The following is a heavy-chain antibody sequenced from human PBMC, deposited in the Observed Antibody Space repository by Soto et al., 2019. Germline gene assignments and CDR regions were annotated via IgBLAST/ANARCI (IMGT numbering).Heavy chain of an antibody. CDR3: ARGKYSSSSVNWFDP. J-gene: IGHJ5*02. CDR2: IYHSGST. D-gene: IGHD6-6*01. V-gene: IGHV4-59*12. CDR1: GDSISNSY. Sequence: PSETLSLTCTVSGDSISNSYWSWIRQPPGKGLEWIGYIYHSGSTNYNPSLKSRVTISVDTSKNQFSLKLKSVTAADTAVYYCARGKYSSSSVNWFDPWGQGTLVTVSS.